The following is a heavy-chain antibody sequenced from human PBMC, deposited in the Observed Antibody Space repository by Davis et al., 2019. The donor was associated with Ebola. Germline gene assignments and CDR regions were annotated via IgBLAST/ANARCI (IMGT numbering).Heavy chain of an antibody. J-gene: IGHJ6*02. V-gene: IGHV3-48*02. CDR2: ISSSSSTI. Sequence: GESLKISCAASGFTFSSYSMNWVRQAPGKGLEWVSSISSSSSTIYYADSVKGRFTISRDNAKNSLYLQMNSLRDEDTAVYYCARGGEEWELLVYYYGMDVWGQGTTVTVSS. D-gene: IGHD1-26*01. CDR3: ARGGEEWELLVYYYGMDV. CDR1: GFTFSSYS.